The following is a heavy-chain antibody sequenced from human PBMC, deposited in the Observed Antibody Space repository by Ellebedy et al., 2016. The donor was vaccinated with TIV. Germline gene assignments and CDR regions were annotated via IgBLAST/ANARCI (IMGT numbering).Heavy chain of an antibody. CDR3: ARQGIAATYPFFPNWFDP. V-gene: IGHV4-34*01. Sequence: SETLSLTXAVYGGSFSGYYWSWIRQPPGKGLEWIGEINHSGSTNYNPSLKSRVTISVDTSKNQFSLKLSSVTAADTAVYYCARQGIAATYPFFPNWFDPWGQGTLVTVSS. CDR1: GGSFSGYY. D-gene: IGHD2-15*01. CDR2: INHSGST. J-gene: IGHJ5*02.